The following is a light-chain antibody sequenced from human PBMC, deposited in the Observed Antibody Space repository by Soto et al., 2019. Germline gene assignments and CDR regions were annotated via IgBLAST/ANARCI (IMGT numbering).Light chain of an antibody. Sequence: HSVLTQPASVSGSPGQSIAISCIGTSSDIGSYNYVSWYQQHPGKAPKLMIYDVSNRPSGVSDRFSGSKSGNTASLTISGLQAEDEGDDYCKSFTSSSTYVFGTGTKATVL. CDR2: DVS. J-gene: IGLJ1*01. CDR3: KSFTSSSTYV. V-gene: IGLV2-14*01. CDR1: SSDIGSYNY.